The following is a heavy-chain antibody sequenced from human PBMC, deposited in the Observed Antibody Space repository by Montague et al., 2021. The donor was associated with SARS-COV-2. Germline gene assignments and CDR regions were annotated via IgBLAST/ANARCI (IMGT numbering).Heavy chain of an antibody. CDR3: ARTAGTDYTGYYYYAMDV. D-gene: IGHD3-10*01. CDR2: IDWDDDK. J-gene: IGHJ6*04. CDR1: GFSLSTSGMC. Sequence: PALVKPTQTLTLTCTFSGFSLSTSGMCVSWIRQPPGKALEWLARIDWDDDKYYSTSLKTRLTISKDTSKNQVVLTMTNMDPVDTATYYCARTAGTDYTGYYYYAMDVWGQRDHGHRLL. V-gene: IGHV2-70*11.